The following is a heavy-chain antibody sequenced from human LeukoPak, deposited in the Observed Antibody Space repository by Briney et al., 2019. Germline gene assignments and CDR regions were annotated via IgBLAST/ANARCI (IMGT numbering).Heavy chain of an antibody. D-gene: IGHD3/OR15-3a*01. V-gene: IGHV1-8*01. Sequence: ASVKVSCKASGYTFTSYDINWVRQATGQGLEWMGWMNPNSGNTGYAQKFQGRVTMTRNTSISTAYMELSSLRSEDTAVYYCARVYMIYGSYYFDYWGQGTLVTVSS. CDR3: ARVYMIYGSYYFDY. J-gene: IGHJ4*02. CDR2: MNPNSGNT. CDR1: GYTFTSYD.